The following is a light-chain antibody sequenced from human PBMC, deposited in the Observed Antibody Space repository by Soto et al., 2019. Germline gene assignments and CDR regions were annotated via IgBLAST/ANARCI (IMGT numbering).Light chain of an antibody. CDR1: SSDVGGYNY. V-gene: IGLV2-14*01. CDR2: DVT. CDR3: SSYTTTDTQV. Sequence: QPVLTQPASVSGSPGQSITISCTGTSSDVGGYNYVSWYQQHPGKAPKLMIFDVTIRPSGVSNRFSGSKSGNTASLTISGLQAEDEADYYCSSYTTTDTQVFGTGTKLTVL. J-gene: IGLJ1*01.